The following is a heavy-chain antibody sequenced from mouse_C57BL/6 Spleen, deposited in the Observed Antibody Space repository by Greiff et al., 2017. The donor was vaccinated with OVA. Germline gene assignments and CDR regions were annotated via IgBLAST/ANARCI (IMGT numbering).Heavy chain of an antibody. CDR2: IRNKANGYTT. Sequence: RLVESGGGLVQPGGSLSLSCAASGFTFTDYYMSWVRQPPGKALEWLGFIRNKANGYTTEYSASVKGRFTIPRDNSQSILYLQMNALRAEDSATYYCARSYYAMDYWGQGTSVTVSS. CDR1: GFTFTDYY. CDR3: ARSYYAMDY. V-gene: IGHV7-3*01. J-gene: IGHJ4*01.